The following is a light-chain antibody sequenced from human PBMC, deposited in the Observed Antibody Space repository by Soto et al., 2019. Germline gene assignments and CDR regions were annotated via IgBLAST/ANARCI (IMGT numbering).Light chain of an antibody. J-gene: IGKJ2*01. V-gene: IGKV3-11*01. Sequence: IVLTQSPGTLSLSPGERATLSCRASQTISTGLAWYQQKPGQSPRLVIWGASDRATGIPARFSGSGSGTDFTLTISILEPEDFAVYYCQQRSALPVTFGQGTKLEIK. CDR3: QQRSALPVT. CDR1: QTISTG. CDR2: GAS.